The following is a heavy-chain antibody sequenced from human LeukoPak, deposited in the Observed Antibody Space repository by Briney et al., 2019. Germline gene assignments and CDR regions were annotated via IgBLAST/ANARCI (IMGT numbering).Heavy chain of an antibody. Sequence: GASVTVSCTASGYTFTSYAMHWVRQAPGQRLEWMGWINAGNGNTKYSQKFQGRVTITRDTSASTAYMELSSLRSEDTAVYYCARGRCSSTSCAPWWFDPWGQGTLVTVSS. CDR2: INAGNGNT. D-gene: IGHD2-2*01. CDR3: ARGRCSSTSCAPWWFDP. V-gene: IGHV1-3*01. CDR1: GYTFTSYA. J-gene: IGHJ5*02.